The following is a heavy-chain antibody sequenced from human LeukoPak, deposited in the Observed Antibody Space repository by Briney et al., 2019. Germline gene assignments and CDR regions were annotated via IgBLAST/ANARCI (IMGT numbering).Heavy chain of an antibody. V-gene: IGHV4-38-2*01. D-gene: IGHD3-22*01. Sequence: SETLSLTCAVSRYSISSGYYWGWIRQPPGKGLEWIGSIFHSGNTYYNPSLKSRVTMSVDTSKNQFSLRLTSVTAADTAVYSCARHYYDSSGLAYYFNYWGQGTLVTVSS. CDR2: IFHSGNT. J-gene: IGHJ4*02. CDR1: RYSISSGYY. CDR3: ARHYYDSSGLAYYFNY.